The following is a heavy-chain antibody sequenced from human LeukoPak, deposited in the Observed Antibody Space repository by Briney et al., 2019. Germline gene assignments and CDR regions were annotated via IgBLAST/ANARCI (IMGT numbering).Heavy chain of an antibody. CDR3: ARGSLYYYDSSGYSDY. V-gene: IGHV3-30*04. J-gene: IGHJ4*02. D-gene: IGHD3-22*01. Sequence: PGGSLRLSCAASGFTFSSYAMHWVRQAPGKGLEWGAVISYDGSNKYYADSVKGRFTISRDNSKNTLYLQMNSLRAEDTAVYYCARGSLYYYDSSGYSDYWGQGTLVTVSS. CDR1: GFTFSSYA. CDR2: ISYDGSNK.